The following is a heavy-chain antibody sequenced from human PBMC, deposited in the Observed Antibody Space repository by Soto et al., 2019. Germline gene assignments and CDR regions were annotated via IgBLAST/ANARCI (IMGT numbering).Heavy chain of an antibody. CDR3: AKERSCSGGSFYSAFDY. CDR2: ISGSGGST. V-gene: IGHV3-23*01. J-gene: IGHJ4*02. D-gene: IGHD2-15*01. Sequence: EVQLLESGGGLVQPGGSLRLSCAASGFTFSSYAMSWVRQAPGKGLEWVSGISGSGGSTYYADSVKGRFTISRDNSKNTLYLQMNSLRAEDTAVYYCAKERSCSGGSFYSAFDYWGQGTLVTVSS. CDR1: GFTFSSYA.